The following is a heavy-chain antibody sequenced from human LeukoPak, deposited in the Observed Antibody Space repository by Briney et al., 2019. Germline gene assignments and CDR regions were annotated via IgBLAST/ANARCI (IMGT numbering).Heavy chain of an antibody. J-gene: IGHJ5*02. V-gene: IGHV3-23*01. CDR3: APALVVHAP. Sequence: GGSLRLSCAASGFTFSSFALSWVRQAPGKGLEWVSAISDSDGSTYYSNSVKGRFTISRDNSKNTLYLQMNSLRAEDTAVYYCAPALVVHAPWGQGTLVTVSS. D-gene: IGHD2-15*01. CDR1: GFTFSSFA. CDR2: ISDSDGST.